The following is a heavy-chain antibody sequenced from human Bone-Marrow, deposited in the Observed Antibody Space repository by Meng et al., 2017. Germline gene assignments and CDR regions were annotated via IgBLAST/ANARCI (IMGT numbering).Heavy chain of an antibody. J-gene: IGHJ4*02. CDR3: AKDVATGRYSRGCDY. V-gene: IGHV3-9*01. Sequence: SLKISCVPSGFIYDDNDINWVRQAPGKGLEWVSGISWDSNTIDYADSVKGRFTISRDNAKNSLYLQMNSLGAEDTALYYCAKDVATGRYSRGCDYWGQGALVTVSS. CDR1: GFIYDDND. CDR2: ISWDSNTI. D-gene: IGHD1-26*01.